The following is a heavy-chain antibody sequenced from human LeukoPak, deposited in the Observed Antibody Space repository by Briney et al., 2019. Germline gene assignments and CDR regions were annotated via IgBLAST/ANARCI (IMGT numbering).Heavy chain of an antibody. Sequence: SGTLSLTCAVSGVSIDSGNWWIWVRQPPGKGLEWIGEIYHSGSTKYSPSLKSRVTILVDKSKNQFSLRLSSVTAADTAVYYCARGPLIDYWGQGTLVTVSS. CDR3: ARGPLIDY. CDR2: IYHSGST. J-gene: IGHJ4*02. V-gene: IGHV4-4*02. CDR1: GVSIDSGNW.